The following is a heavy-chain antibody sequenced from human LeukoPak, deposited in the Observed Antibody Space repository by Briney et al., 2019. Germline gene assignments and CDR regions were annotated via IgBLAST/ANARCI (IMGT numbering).Heavy chain of an antibody. J-gene: IGHJ4*02. CDR2: ISGGGDIA. CDR3: AREDTPATANY. Sequence: GGSLRLSCAASGFNFANHAMSWVRQTPGKGLEWVSAISGGGDIAYYADSVTGRFTISRDNSKDTLFLQMHSLRPGDTAVYYCAREDTPATANYWGQGTLVTISS. CDR1: GFNFANHA. D-gene: IGHD2-21*02. V-gene: IGHV3-23*01.